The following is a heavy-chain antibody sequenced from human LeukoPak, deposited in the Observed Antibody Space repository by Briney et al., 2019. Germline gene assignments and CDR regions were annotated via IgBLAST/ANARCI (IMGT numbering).Heavy chain of an antibody. CDR2: INPNSGDT. Sequence: ASVKVSCKASGYTFTGYYMHWVRQAPGQGLEWMGRINPNSGDTNYAQKFQGRVTMTGDTSITTAYMELNSLRSDDTAVYYCAKAKPQGSDRDFDYWGQGTLVTVSS. J-gene: IGHJ4*02. V-gene: IGHV1-2*06. CDR1: GYTFTGYY. CDR3: AKAKPQGSDRDFDY. D-gene: IGHD1-14*01.